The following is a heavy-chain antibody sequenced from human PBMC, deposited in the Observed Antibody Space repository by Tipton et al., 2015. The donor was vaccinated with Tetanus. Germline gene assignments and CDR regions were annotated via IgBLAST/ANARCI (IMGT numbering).Heavy chain of an antibody. CDR1: GVSMRNGGFS. CDR3: ARRSYCSSSRCFDAFDL. CDR2: IFHSGST. V-gene: IGHV4-61*08. Sequence: TLSLTCTVSGVSMRNGGFSWSWIRQPPGKGLEWIAYIFHSGSTNYSPSLKSRVAISMDTSKNQISLKLSSVTAADTAVYYCARRSYCSSSRCFDAFDLWGQGTMVTVSS. J-gene: IGHJ3*01. D-gene: IGHD2-2*01.